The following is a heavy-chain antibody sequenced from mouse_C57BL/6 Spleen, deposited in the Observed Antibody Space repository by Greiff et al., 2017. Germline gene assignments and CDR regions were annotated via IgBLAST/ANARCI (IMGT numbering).Heavy chain of an antibody. D-gene: IGHD2-4*01. Sequence: VQLKESGPELVKPGASVKISCKASGYAFSSSWMNWVKQRPGKGLEGIGRIYPGDGDTNYNGKFKGKATLTADKSSSTAYMQLSSLTSEDSAVYFCARSYYDYPWFAYWGQGTLVTVSA. J-gene: IGHJ3*01. CDR2: IYPGDGDT. V-gene: IGHV1-82*01. CDR1: GYAFSSSW. CDR3: ARSYYDYPWFAY.